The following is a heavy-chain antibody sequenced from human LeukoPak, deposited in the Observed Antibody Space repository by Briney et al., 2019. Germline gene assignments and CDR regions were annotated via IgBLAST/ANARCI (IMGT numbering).Heavy chain of an antibody. V-gene: IGHV3-23*03. CDR1: GFTFSKYT. J-gene: IGHJ4*02. D-gene: IGHD3-22*01. CDR3: ARDVSGYGY. Sequence: GGSLRLSCVASGFTFSKYTMSWVRQAPGKGLEWVSGIYGGNTKTTFYADSVKGRFTISRDNARSTLFLQMNSLTTEDTAVYFCARDVSGYGYWGQGTLVIVSS. CDR2: IYGGNTKTT.